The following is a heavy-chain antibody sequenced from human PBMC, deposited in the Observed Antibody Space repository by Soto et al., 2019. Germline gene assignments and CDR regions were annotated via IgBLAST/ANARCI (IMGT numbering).Heavy chain of an antibody. D-gene: IGHD3-3*01. J-gene: IGHJ6*03. Sequence: QVQLQESGPGLVKPSETLSLTCTVSGGSISSYYWSWIRQPPGKGLEWIGYIYYSGSTNYNPSLKSRFTISVDTSKNQFSLKLSSVTAADTAVYYCATRAADYDFWSGYYSYYYYMDVWGKGTTVTVSS. CDR1: GGSISSYY. V-gene: IGHV4-59*08. CDR2: IYYSGST. CDR3: ATRAADYDFWSGYYSYYYYMDV.